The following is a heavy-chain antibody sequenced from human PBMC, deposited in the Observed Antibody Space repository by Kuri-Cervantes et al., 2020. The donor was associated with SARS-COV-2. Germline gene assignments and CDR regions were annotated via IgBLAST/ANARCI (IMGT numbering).Heavy chain of an antibody. CDR2: ISRSSYI. D-gene: IGHD6-19*01. V-gene: IGHV3-21*01. CDR3: ARLIAPGESSGSGWNDY. CDR1: GLPFKFNSYS. Sequence: GESLKISCAASGLPFKFNSYSMNWVRQAPGKGLEWVSSISRSSYIFYADSVKGRFTISRDNAKNPLYLQMNSLRAEDTAVYYCARLIAPGESSGSGWNDYWGQGTLVTVSS. J-gene: IGHJ4*02.